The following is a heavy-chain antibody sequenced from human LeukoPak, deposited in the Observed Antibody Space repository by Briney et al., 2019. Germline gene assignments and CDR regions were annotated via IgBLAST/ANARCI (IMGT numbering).Heavy chain of an antibody. J-gene: IGHJ4*02. CDR2: IIPIFGTA. CDR3: ARPRRGWYYFDY. D-gene: IGHD6-19*01. Sequence: ASVKVSCKASGGTFSSYAISWVRQAPGQGLEWMGGIIPIFGTANYAQKFQGRVTITADESTSTAYMELSSLRSEDTAVYYCARPRRGWYYFDYWGQGTLVTVSS. CDR1: GGTFSSYA. V-gene: IGHV1-69*01.